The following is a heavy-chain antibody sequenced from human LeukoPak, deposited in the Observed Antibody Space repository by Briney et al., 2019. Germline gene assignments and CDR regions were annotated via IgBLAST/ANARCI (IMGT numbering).Heavy chain of an antibody. D-gene: IGHD6-19*01. J-gene: IGHJ4*02. V-gene: IGHV4-39*07. CDR3: ARDPIAVAGARMPFEY. CDR2: IYYSGST. CDR1: GGSISSSSYY. Sequence: SETLSLTWTVSGGSISSSSYYWGWIRQPPGKGLEWIGSIYYSGSTYYNPSLKSRVTISVDTSKNQFSLKLSSVTAADTAVYYCARDPIAVAGARMPFEYWGQGTLVTVSS.